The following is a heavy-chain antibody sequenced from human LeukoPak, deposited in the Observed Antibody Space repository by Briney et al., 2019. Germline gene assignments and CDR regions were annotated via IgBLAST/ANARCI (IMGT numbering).Heavy chain of an antibody. V-gene: IGHV4-34*01. D-gene: IGHD5-18*01. CDR3: ASAGIQPPGRGHNWFDP. Sequence: SETLSLTCAVYGGSFSGYYWSWIRQPPGKGLEWIGEINHSGSTNYNPSLKSRVTISVDTSKNQFSLKLSSVTAADTAVYYCASAGIQPPGRGHNWFDPWGQGTLVTVSS. CDR1: GGSFSGYY. J-gene: IGHJ5*02. CDR2: INHSGST.